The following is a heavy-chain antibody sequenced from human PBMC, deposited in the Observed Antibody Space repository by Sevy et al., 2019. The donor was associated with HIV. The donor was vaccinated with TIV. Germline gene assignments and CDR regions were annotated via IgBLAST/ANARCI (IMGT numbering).Heavy chain of an antibody. J-gene: IGHJ6*03. CDR3: ARGFGGFTVAAAGRRYYYYMDV. CDR2: IKQDGSEK. V-gene: IGHV3-7*03. Sequence: GGSLRLSCAASGFTFSSYWMSWVRQAPGKGLEWVANIKQDGSEKYDVDSVKGRFTISRDNAKNSLYLQMNSLRAEDTAVYYCARGFGGFTVAAAGRRYYYYMDVWGKGTTVTVSS. CDR1: GFTFSSYW. D-gene: IGHD6-13*01.